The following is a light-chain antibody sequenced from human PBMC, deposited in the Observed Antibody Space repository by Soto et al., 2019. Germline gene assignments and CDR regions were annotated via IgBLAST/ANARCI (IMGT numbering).Light chain of an antibody. V-gene: IGLV1-47*02. CDR1: TSNLVSFY. CDR3: AAWDESLGGYKFG. CDR2: TNH. Sequence: QSVLTQPPSASGAPGQRVTISCSGSTSNLVSFYVYWYRRLPGSSPKHLNYTNHQRPSGVPDRFSGSKSGTSAALAISGLRSGDEADYDSAAWDESLGGYKFGFAAGTKV. J-gene: IGLJ1*01.